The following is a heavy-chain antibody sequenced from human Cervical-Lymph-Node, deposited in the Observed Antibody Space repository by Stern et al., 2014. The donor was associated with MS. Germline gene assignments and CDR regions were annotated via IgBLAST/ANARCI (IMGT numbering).Heavy chain of an antibody. CDR3: ARGELKEGLVRGMDV. V-gene: IGHV1-69*01. CDR2: TIPNFGTA. CDR1: GSTFSSYA. J-gene: IGHJ6*02. Sequence: VQLVQSGAEVKKPGSSVKVSCKASGSTFSSYALSWVRQAPGQGLEWMGGTIPNFGTANYAQKFQGRVTITADESTSTAYMELSSLRSEDTAVYYCARGELKEGLVRGMDVWGQGTTVTVSS. D-gene: IGHD1-26*01.